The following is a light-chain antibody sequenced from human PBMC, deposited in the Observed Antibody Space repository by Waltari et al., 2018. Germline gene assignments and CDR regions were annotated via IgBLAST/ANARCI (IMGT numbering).Light chain of an antibody. CDR2: DVT. V-gene: IGLV2-14*03. CDR3: GLYTSSSTWV. J-gene: IGLJ3*02. Sequence: QSALTQPASVSGSPGQSITISCTGTRSVIGRYNDVSWYQQLPGKAPKLIIYDVTKGPSGVSNRFSGSKSGDTASLTISGLQAEDEADYYCGLYTSSSTWVFGGGTKVTVL. CDR1: RSVIGRYND.